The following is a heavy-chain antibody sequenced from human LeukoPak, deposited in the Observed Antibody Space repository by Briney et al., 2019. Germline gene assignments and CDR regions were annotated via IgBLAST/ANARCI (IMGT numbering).Heavy chain of an antibody. V-gene: IGHV1-69*05. J-gene: IGHJ4*02. CDR1: GGTFSSYA. D-gene: IGHD3-22*01. Sequence: VASVKVSCKASGGTFSSYAISWVRQAPGQGLEWMGGIIPIFGTANYAQKLQGRGTITTDESTSTAYVELSSLRSEDTAVYYCARDLGYYDSSGYFREPPYYFDYWGQGTLVTVSS. CDR3: ARDLGYYDSSGYFREPPYYFDY. CDR2: IIPIFGTA.